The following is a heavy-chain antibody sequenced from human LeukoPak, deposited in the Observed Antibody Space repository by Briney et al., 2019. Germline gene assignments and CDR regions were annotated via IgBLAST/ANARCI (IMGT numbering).Heavy chain of an antibody. J-gene: IGHJ4*02. CDR1: GFSISSHF. CDR2: IYTGGIT. D-gene: IGHD3-16*01. CDR3: ARDQVTSGGGLDY. V-gene: IGHV3-53*01. Sequence: GGSLRLSCAASGFSISSHFMTWVRQAPGKGLEWVSVIYTGGITHYADSVAGRFTISRDNSKNTLYLQMNSLRVGDTAVYYCARDQVTSGGGLDYWGQGTLVTVSS.